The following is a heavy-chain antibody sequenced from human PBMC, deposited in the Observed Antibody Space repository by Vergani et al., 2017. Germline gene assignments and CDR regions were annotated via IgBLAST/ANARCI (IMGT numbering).Heavy chain of an antibody. CDR3: ARFKWHDIDY. V-gene: IGHV4-30-4*01. CDR2: IFYSGST. D-gene: IGHD1-20*01. J-gene: IGHJ4*02. CDR1: GDSMNSDDFY. Sequence: QVQLQESGPGLVKPSQTLSLTCTVSGDSMNSDDFYWGWIRPPPGKGLEWIGNIFYSGSTYYNPSLKSRLTLSVALSKNLFSLKLNSVTAADSAVYYCARFKWHDIDYWGQGTLVTVSS.